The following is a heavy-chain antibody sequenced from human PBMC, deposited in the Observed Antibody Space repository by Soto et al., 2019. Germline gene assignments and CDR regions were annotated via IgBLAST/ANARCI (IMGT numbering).Heavy chain of an antibody. J-gene: IGHJ3*01. V-gene: IGHV3-23*01. CDR2: ISDSGDRT. Sequence: GSLRLSCASSGFTLSMSAVNWVRQAPGKGLEWVSYISDSGDRTYYADSVKGRFTISRDRSKNTVSLQMDSLRAEDTAVYYCAKDRGIIVKAGDAFDVWGQGTKVTVS. CDR1: GFTLSMSA. CDR3: AKDRGIIVKAGDAFDV. D-gene: IGHD3-16*02.